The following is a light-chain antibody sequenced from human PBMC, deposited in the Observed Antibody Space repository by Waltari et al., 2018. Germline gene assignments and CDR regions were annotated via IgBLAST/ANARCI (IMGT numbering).Light chain of an antibody. J-gene: IGKJ2*01. CDR3: QQGYSTPYT. CDR1: QSISNY. CDR2: AAS. V-gene: IGKV1-39*01. Sequence: IQMTQSPSSLSASLGDGVPSTCRASQSISNYLNWYQQKPGKAPKLLIYAASSLHSGVPSRFIGSGSETDFTLTISGVLPEDFATYSCQQGYSTPYTFGQGTKLEIK.